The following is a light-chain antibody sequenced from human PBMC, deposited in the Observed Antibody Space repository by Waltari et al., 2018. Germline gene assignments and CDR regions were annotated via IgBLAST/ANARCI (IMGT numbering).Light chain of an antibody. V-gene: IGKV3-11*01. CDR1: QSVNNF. J-gene: IGKJ4*01. CDR2: DAS. Sequence: LSCGASQSVNNFVGWYQQKSGQAPRLLIYDASNRAAGIPARFSGSGSGTEFTLTITSLEPEDFAIYYCQQRSNLLTFGGGTKVEIK. CDR3: QQRSNLLT.